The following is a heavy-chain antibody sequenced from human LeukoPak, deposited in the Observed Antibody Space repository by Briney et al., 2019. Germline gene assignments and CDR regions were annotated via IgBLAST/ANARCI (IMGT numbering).Heavy chain of an antibody. V-gene: IGHV3-21*04. CDR3: ARAPTAHYDSSGYPGGDFDY. CDR2: ISSSSSYI. CDR1: EFTFSTYS. D-gene: IGHD3-22*01. Sequence: GGSLRLSCAASEFTFSTYSMNWVRQAPGKGLEWVSSISSSSSYIYYADSVKGRFTISRDNSKNTLYLQMNSLRAEDTAVYYCARAPTAHYDSSGYPGGDFDYWGQGTLVTVSS. J-gene: IGHJ4*02.